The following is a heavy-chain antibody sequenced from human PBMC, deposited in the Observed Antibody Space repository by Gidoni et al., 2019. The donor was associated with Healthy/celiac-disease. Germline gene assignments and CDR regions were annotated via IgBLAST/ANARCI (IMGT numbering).Heavy chain of an antibody. Sequence: GIIPIFGTANYAQKFQGRVTITADESTSTAYMELSSLRSEDTAVYYCARAFETGTGEEHADIWGQGTMVTVSS. CDR2: IIPIFGTA. CDR3: ARAFETGTGEEHADI. J-gene: IGHJ3*02. V-gene: IGHV1-69*19. D-gene: IGHD1-1*01.